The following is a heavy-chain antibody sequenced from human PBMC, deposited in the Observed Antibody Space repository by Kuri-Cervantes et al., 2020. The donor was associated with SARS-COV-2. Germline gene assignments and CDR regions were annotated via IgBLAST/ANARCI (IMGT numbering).Heavy chain of an antibody. J-gene: IGHJ4*02. CDR1: GYTFTSYG. D-gene: IGHD3-3*01. CDR3: AAEGTFGVVTAY. CDR2: ISAYNGNT. Sequence: ASAKVSCKASGYTFTSYGISWVRQDPGQGLEWMGWISAYNGNTNYAQKLQGRVTMTTDTSTSTAYMELRSLRYDDTAVYYCAAEGTFGVVTAYWGQGTLVTVSS. V-gene: IGHV1-18*01.